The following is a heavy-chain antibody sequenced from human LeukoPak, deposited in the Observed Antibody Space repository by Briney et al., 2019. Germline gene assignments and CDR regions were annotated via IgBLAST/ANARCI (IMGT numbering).Heavy chain of an antibody. CDR1: GFTFSSYG. V-gene: IGHV3-33*01. CDR3: ARDGVRLGELSFYPSGYYFDY. Sequence: GRSLRLSCAASGFTFSSYGMHWVRQAPRKGLERVAVIWYDGSNKYYADSVKGRFTISRDNSKNTLYLQMNSLRAEDTAVYYCARDGVRLGELSFYPSGYYFDYWGQGTLVTVSS. J-gene: IGHJ4*02. D-gene: IGHD3-16*01. CDR2: IWYDGSNK.